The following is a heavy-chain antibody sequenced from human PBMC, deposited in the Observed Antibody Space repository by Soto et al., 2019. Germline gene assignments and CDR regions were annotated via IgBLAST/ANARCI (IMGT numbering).Heavy chain of an antibody. J-gene: IGHJ4*02. D-gene: IGHD3-22*01. CDR3: AKDRDSSGYYYRNY. CDR2: ISGTGDST. V-gene: IGHV3-23*01. Sequence: EVQLLESGGGLVQSGGSLRLSCAASGFTFSSYAMSWVRQAPGKGLEWVSAISGTGDSTYYADSVKGRFTISRDNSKNTLYLQINSLRAEDTAVYYCAKDRDSSGYYYRNYWGQGTLVTVSS. CDR1: GFTFSSYA.